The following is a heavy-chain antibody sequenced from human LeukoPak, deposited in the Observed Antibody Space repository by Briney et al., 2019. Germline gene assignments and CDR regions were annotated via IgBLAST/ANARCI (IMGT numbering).Heavy chain of an antibody. D-gene: IGHD5-24*01. V-gene: IGHV3-48*03. CDR1: GFTFSSYV. Sequence: GGSLRLSCAASGFTFSSYVMNWVRQAPGKGLEWVSYISSSGSTIYYADSVKGRFTISRDNAKNSLYLQMNSLRPEDTALYFCARILQGKFDYWGQGSLVTVSS. CDR2: ISSSGSTI. J-gene: IGHJ4*02. CDR3: ARILQGKFDY.